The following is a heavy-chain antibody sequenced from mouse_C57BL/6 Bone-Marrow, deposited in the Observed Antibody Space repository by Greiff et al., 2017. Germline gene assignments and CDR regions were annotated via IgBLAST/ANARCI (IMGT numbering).Heavy chain of an antibody. V-gene: IGHV1-19*01. Sequence: DVQLQESGPVLVKPGASVKMSCKASGYTFTDYYMNWVKQSHGKSLEWIGVINPYNGGTSYNQKFKGKATLTVDKSSSTAYMELNSLTSEDSAVYYCARSPIYYDYLFAYWGQGTLVTVSA. CDR3: ARSPIYYDYLFAY. J-gene: IGHJ3*01. D-gene: IGHD2-4*01. CDR1: GYTFTDYY. CDR2: INPYNGGT.